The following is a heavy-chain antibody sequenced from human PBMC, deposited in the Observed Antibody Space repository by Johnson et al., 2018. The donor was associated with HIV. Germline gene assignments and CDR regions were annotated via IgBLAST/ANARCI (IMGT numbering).Heavy chain of an antibody. J-gene: IGHJ3*02. CDR1: GFTFSSYA. CDR2: ISGSGGST. Sequence: VQVVESGGGVVRPGGSLRLSCAASGFTFSSYAMSWVRQAPGKGLEWVSAISGSGGSTYYADSVKGRFTISRDNSKNTLYLQMNSRRAEDTAVYYCARSRFREPAAFDIWGQGTMVTVSS. V-gene: IGHV3-23*04. D-gene: IGHD3-10*01. CDR3: ARSRFREPAAFDI.